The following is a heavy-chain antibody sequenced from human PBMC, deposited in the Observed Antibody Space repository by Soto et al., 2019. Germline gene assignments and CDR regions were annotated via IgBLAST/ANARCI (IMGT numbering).Heavy chain of an antibody. CDR2: ISSSGSTI. J-gene: IGHJ2*01. CDR3: AREASGSYYQPSWYFDL. D-gene: IGHD3-10*01. Sequence: EVQLVESGGGLVQPGGSLRLSCAASGFTFSSYEMNWVRQAPGKGLEWVSYISSSGSTIYNADSVKGRLTISRDNAKNSLYLKMNSLRAEDTAVYYCAREASGSYYQPSWYFDLWGRGTLVTVSS. V-gene: IGHV3-48*03. CDR1: GFTFSSYE.